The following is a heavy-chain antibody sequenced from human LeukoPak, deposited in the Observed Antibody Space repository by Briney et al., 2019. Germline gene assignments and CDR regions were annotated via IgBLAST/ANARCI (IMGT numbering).Heavy chain of an antibody. CDR3: AGDWSMTTVTIQVAFDI. Sequence: GSSVKVSCKASGGTFSSYTISWVRQAPGQGLEWMGRIIPILGIANYAQKFQGRVTITADKSTSTAYMELSSLRSEDTAVYYCAGDWSMTTVTIQVAFDIWGQGTMVTVSS. CDR1: GGTFSSYT. D-gene: IGHD4-11*01. V-gene: IGHV1-69*04. CDR2: IIPILGIA. J-gene: IGHJ3*02.